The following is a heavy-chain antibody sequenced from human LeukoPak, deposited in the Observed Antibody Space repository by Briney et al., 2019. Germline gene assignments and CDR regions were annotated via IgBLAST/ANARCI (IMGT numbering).Heavy chain of an antibody. J-gene: IGHJ4*02. CDR2: ISAGNGNT. CDR1: GYTFTSYA. CDR3: ARDSGSGNNDY. Sequence: ASVKVSCKASGYTFTSYAIHWVRQAPGQRLEWMGWISAGNGNTKYSQNFQGRVTFISNTSATTAFMELSSLRSEDAAVYYCARDSGSGNNDYWGQGTLVTVAS. D-gene: IGHD1-26*01. V-gene: IGHV1-3*01.